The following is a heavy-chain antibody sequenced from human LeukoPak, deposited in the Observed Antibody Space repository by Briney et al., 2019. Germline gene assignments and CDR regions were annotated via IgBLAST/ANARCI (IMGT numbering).Heavy chain of an antibody. CDR1: EFTLTTYW. CDR2: IKQDSNEE. D-gene: IGHD2-2*01. CDR3: ARISHSSSWYFDL. J-gene: IGHJ2*01. Sequence: GGSLRLSCAASEFTLTTYWMAWVRQAPGKGLEWVANIKQDSNEENYMDSVKGRFTISRDNGMNSLYLQMNSLRAEDTAVYYCARISHSSSWYFDLWGRGTLVFVSS. V-gene: IGHV3-7*01.